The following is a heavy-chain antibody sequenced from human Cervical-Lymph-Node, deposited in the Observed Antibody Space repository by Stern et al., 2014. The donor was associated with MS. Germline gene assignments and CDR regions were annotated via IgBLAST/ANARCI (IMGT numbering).Heavy chain of an antibody. CDR1: GFTFSNYG. CDR3: AKEIGPYNGFDY. Sequence: VQLVESGGGVVQPGGSLGLSCAASGFTFSNYGMHWVRQAPGKGLEWLAVIWSDGRNKFYANSVRGRFSFSRDNSKNTLYLQMNSLRVEDTAVYYCAKEIGPYNGFDYWGQGTLVTVSS. J-gene: IGHJ4*02. V-gene: IGHV3-33*06. CDR2: IWSDGRNK. D-gene: IGHD5-24*01.